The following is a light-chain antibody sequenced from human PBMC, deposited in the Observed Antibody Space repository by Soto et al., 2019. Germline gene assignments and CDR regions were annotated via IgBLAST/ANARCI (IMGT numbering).Light chain of an antibody. CDR2: EVR. CDR1: IRDVGAYNL. CDR3: SSFTSKSTLI. J-gene: IGLJ2*01. V-gene: IGLV2-14*01. Sequence: QSVLTQPASVSGSPGQSITISCAGTIRDVGAYNLVSWYQQYPGRAPQLILYEVRNRPSGISFRFSGFKSGNTASLTISGLQAEDEADYYCSSFTSKSTLIFGGRTKLTVL.